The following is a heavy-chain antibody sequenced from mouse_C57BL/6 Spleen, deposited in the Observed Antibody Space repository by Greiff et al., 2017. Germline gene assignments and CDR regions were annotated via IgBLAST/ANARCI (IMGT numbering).Heavy chain of an antibody. D-gene: IGHD1-1*01. CDR1: GYTFTSYW. CDR2: IHPKSGST. J-gene: IGHJ1*03. Sequence: VQLQQPGAELVKPGASVKLSCKASGYTFTSYWMHWVTQRPGQGLEWIGMIHPKSGSTNYNEKFKSKATLTVDKSSSTAYMQLSSLTSEDSAVYYCARDYYGSSYGWYFDVWGTGTTVTVSS. CDR3: ARDYYGSSYGWYFDV. V-gene: IGHV1-64*01.